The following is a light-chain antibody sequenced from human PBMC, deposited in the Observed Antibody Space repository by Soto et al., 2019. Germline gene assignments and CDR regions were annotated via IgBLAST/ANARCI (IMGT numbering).Light chain of an antibody. CDR3: AALDDSLNGWV. CDR2: GNT. V-gene: IGLV1-47*02. Sequence: QAVVPQPPSASVTPGQRVTISCSGSSSNIGGNYVSWYQQFPGTAPKLLIYGNTQRPSGVPDRFSGSKSGTSASLAISGLRSEDGGDYYCAALDDSLNGWVFGGGTKLTVL. CDR1: SSNIGGNY. J-gene: IGLJ3*02.